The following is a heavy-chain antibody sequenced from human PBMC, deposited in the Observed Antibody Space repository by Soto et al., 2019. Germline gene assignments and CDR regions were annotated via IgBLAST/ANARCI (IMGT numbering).Heavy chain of an antibody. Sequence: ASVKVSCKASGGTFSSYTISWVRQAPGQGLEWMGRIILILGIANYAQKFQGRVTITADKSTSTAYMELSSLRSEDTAVYYCARDGLTWDDYCSSGTCYPSSNWFDPWGQG. J-gene: IGHJ5*02. CDR3: ARDGLTWDDYCSSGTCYPSSNWFDP. D-gene: IGHD2-15*01. V-gene: IGHV1-69*04. CDR1: GGTFSSYT. CDR2: IILILGIA.